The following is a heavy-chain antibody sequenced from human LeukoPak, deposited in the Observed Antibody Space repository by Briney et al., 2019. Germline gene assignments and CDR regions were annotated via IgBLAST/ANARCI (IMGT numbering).Heavy chain of an antibody. J-gene: IGHJ4*02. V-gene: IGHV5-51*01. CDR2: IFSGDSDT. D-gene: IGHD3-22*01. CDR1: GYSFTSYW. CDR3: ARRLTYDSRAYYCLDY. Sequence: PGEALKTSFKGSGYSFTSYWIGWVRPQPGKGLEWMGIIFSGDSDTRYSPPFTGQVTTSDDKSIRTAYLQWSGLKASDTAMYYCARRLTYDSRAYYCLDYWGQGTLVTVSS.